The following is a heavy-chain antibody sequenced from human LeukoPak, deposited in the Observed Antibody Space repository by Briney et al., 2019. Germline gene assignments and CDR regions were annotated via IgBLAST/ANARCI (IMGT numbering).Heavy chain of an antibody. J-gene: IGHJ4*02. CDR3: ARVTTPVGVPGDY. CDR1: GGSFSGYY. CDR2: INHSGST. V-gene: IGHV4-34*01. Sequence: PSETLSLTCAVYGGSFSGYYWSWIRQPPGKGLEWIGEINHSGSTTYNPSLKSRVTISVDTSKNQFFLKLSSVTAADTAVYYCARVTTPVGVPGDYGGQGPLVTVS. D-gene: IGHD2-2*01.